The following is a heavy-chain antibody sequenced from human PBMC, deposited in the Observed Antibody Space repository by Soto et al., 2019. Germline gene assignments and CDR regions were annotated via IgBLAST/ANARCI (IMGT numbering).Heavy chain of an antibody. V-gene: IGHV1-69*01. CDR1: GGTFSSYA. Sequence: QVQLVQSGAEVQKPGSSVKVSCKASGGTFSSYAISWVRQAPGQGLEWMGGIIPIFGTANYAQKFQGRVTITADESTSTAYMELSSLRSEDTAVYYCASAPAPEEGDYYGMDVWGQGTTVTVSS. J-gene: IGHJ6*02. CDR2: IIPIFGTA. CDR3: ASAPAPEEGDYYGMDV. D-gene: IGHD6-25*01.